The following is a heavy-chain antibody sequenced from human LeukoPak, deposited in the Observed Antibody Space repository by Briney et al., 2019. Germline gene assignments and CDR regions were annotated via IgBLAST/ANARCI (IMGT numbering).Heavy chain of an antibody. CDR2: ISYDGSNK. CDR1: GFTFSSYA. Sequence: GGSLRLSCAASGFTFSSYAMHWVRQAPGQGLEWVAVISYDGSNKYYADSVKGRFTISRDNSKNTLYLQMNSLRAEDTAVYYCASESDYSTAFDYWGQGTLVTVSS. V-gene: IGHV3-30*04. D-gene: IGHD6-13*01. J-gene: IGHJ4*02. CDR3: ASESDYSTAFDY.